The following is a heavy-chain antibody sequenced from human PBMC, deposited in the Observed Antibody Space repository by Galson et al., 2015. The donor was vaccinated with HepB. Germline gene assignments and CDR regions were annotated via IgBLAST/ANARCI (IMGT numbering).Heavy chain of an antibody. CDR2: IYSGGST. J-gene: IGHJ6*02. Sequence: SLRLSCAASGFTVSSNYMSWVRQAPGKGLEWVSVIYSGGSTYYADSVKGRFTISRDNSKNTLFLQMNSLRAEDTAVYYCGSASDTDYYFGVDVWVQGTTVTVSS. D-gene: IGHD2-15*01. CDR3: GSASDTDYYFGVDV. V-gene: IGHV3-66*02. CDR1: GFTVSSNY.